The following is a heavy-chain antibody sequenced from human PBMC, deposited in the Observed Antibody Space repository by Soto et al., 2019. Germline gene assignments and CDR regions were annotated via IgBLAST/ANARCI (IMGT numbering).Heavy chain of an antibody. CDR3: ARDMKTPDAFDI. CDR1: GGPFISYA. D-gene: IGHD3-16*01. J-gene: IGHJ3*02. CDR2: IIPIFGTA. V-gene: IGHV1-69*01. Sequence: VKVSCKASGGPFISYAIVWVRQAPGQGLEWMGGIIPIFGTANYAQKFQGRVTITADESTSTAYMELSSLRSEDTAVYYCARDMKTPDAFDIWGQGTMVTVS.